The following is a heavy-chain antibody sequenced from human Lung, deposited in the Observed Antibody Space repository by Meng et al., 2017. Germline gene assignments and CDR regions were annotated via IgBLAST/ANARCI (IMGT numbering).Heavy chain of an antibody. V-gene: IGHV3-15*01. J-gene: IGHJ4*01. CDR1: GFTFSNAW. CDR3: TGHIDY. CDR2: MKSNVDGGTV. Sequence: VDLVEFGGGLVKPGGSLRLSCAGSGFTFSNAWMTWVRQAPGKGLEWIGRMKSNVDGGTVDYAAALKGRFFISRDDSKNMFYLQMNSLKSEDTAVYYCTGHIDYWGHGTLVTVSS.